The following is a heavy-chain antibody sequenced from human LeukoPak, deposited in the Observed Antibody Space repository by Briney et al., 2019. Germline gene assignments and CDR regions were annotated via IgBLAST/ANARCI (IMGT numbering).Heavy chain of an antibody. CDR3: AGGYCSGGSCYRKKNDAFDI. V-gene: IGHV1-2*02. CDR2: INPNSGGT. D-gene: IGHD2-15*01. J-gene: IGHJ3*02. Sequence: GASVTVSCKASGYTFTGYYMHWVRQATGQGLEWMGWINPNSGGTNYAQKFQGRVTMTRDTSISTAYMELSRLRSDDTAVYYCAGGYCSGGSCYRKKNDAFDIWGQGTMVTVSS. CDR1: GYTFTGYY.